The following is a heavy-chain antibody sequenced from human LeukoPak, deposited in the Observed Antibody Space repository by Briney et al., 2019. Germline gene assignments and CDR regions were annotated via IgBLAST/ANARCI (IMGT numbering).Heavy chain of an antibody. D-gene: IGHD4-23*01. V-gene: IGHV4-39*01. J-gene: IGHJ6*03. CDR2: IYYSGST. Sequence: PSETLSLTCTVSGGSISSSSYYWGWIRQPPGKGLEWIGSIYYSGSTYYNPSLKSRVTISVDTSKNQFSLKLSSVTAADTAVYYCASFHGGNLLRPYYYYMDVWGKGTTVTVFS. CDR1: GGSISSSSYY. CDR3: ASFHGGNLLRPYYYYMDV.